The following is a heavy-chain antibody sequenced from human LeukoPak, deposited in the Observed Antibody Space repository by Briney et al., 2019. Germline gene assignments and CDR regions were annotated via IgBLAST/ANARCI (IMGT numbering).Heavy chain of an antibody. CDR2: AFYSGST. J-gene: IGHJ4*02. CDR1: GGSISSSSYY. D-gene: IGHD6-19*01. CDR3: SRHVAHSTGWRYDF. Sequence: SSETLSLTCTVSGGSISSSSYYWGWIRQSPGKGREWIGNAFYSGSTYYNPSLQSRVTISVDTSKNQFSLKLSSETAADTAIYYCSRHVAHSTGWRYDFWGQGTLVTVSS. V-gene: IGHV4-39*01.